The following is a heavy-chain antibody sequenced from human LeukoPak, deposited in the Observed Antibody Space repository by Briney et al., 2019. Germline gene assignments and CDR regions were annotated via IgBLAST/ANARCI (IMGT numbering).Heavy chain of an antibody. V-gene: IGHV3-30*04. CDR2: ISYDGSNK. Sequence: PGGSLRLSCAASGFTFSNYAMSWVRQAPGKGLEWVAVISYDGSNKYYADSVKGRFTISRDNSKNTLYLQMNSLRAEDTAVYYCARDPKMATMNYYFDYWGQGTLVTVSS. CDR1: GFTFSNYA. J-gene: IGHJ4*02. D-gene: IGHD5-24*01. CDR3: ARDPKMATMNYYFDY.